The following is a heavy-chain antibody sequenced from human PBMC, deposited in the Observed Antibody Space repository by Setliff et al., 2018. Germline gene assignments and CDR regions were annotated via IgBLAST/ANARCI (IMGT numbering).Heavy chain of an antibody. D-gene: IGHD4-17*01. J-gene: IGHJ6*03. V-gene: IGHV5-10-1*01. Sequence: PGESLKISCTGSGYSFTTYWISWVRQMPGKGPEWMGRIDPTDSYTNYNPSFQGRITISADKSVNTVYVQWSSLKASDTAMYYCARQKYGDYDDENYYYTDVWGKGTTVTVSS. CDR2: IDPTDSYT. CDR1: GYSFTTYW. CDR3: ARQKYGDYDDENYYYTDV.